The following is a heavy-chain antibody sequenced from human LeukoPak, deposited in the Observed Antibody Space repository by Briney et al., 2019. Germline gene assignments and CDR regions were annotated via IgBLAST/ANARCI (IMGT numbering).Heavy chain of an antibody. D-gene: IGHD3-10*01. J-gene: IGHJ4*02. CDR2: INNDGSDA. Sequence: PGGSLRLSCAASGSNFNNYWMHWVRQVPGKGLEWISHINNDGSDASYADSVRGRFTISKDNAKSTLELQMNSLRAEDTAVYYCARAGGGFDYWGQGTLVTVSS. CDR3: ARAGGGFDY. CDR1: GSNFNNYW. V-gene: IGHV3-74*01.